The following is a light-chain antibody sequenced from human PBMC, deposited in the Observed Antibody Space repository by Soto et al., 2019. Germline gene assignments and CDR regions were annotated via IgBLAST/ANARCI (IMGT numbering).Light chain of an antibody. CDR3: QHYGNSPPFT. CDR1: QSVSSSY. J-gene: IGKJ2*01. V-gene: IGKV3-20*01. CDR2: GAS. Sequence: EIVLTQSPGTLSLSPGERATLSCRASQSVSSSYLAWYQQKPGPAPRLLIYGASSSATGIPDRFSGSGSGTDFTLTISRLEPEDFAVYFCQHYGNSPPFTFGQGTKVEIK.